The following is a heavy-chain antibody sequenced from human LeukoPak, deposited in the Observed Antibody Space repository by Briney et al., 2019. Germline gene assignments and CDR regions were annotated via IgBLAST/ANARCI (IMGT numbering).Heavy chain of an antibody. Sequence: PSETLSLTCTVSGGSISSYYWSWIRQPPGKGLEWIGYPYYSGSSNYNPSLKSRVTISVDTSKNQFSLKLSSVTAADTAVYYCARDDGYTYGFKTSDYWGQGTLVTVSS. D-gene: IGHD5-18*01. CDR2: PYYSGSS. CDR3: ARDDGYTYGFKTSDY. CDR1: GGSISSYY. J-gene: IGHJ4*02. V-gene: IGHV4-59*12.